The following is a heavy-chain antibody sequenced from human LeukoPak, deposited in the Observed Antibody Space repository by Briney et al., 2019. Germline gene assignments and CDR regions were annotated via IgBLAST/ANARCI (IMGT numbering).Heavy chain of an antibody. Sequence: GASVKVSCKASGYTFTGYYMHWVRQAPGQGLEWMGWINPNSGGTNYAQKFQGWVTMTRDTSISTAYMELSRLRSDDTAVYYCARASVTTDGWFDPWGQGTLVTVSS. CDR1: GYTFTGYY. CDR2: INPNSGGT. D-gene: IGHD4-17*01. CDR3: ARASVTTDGWFDP. V-gene: IGHV1-2*04. J-gene: IGHJ5*02.